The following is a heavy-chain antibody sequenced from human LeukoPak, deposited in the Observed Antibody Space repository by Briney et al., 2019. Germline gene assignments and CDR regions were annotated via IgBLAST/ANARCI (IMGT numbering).Heavy chain of an antibody. J-gene: IGHJ4*02. D-gene: IGHD6-19*01. V-gene: IGHV1-2*06. CDR1: GYTFTGYY. Sequence: DSVTVSCKASGYTFTGYYMHWVRQAPGQGLEWMGRINPNSGGTNYAQKFQGRVTMTRDTSISTAYMELSRLRSDDTAVYYCARDSSVAATLDYWGQGTLVTVSS. CDR3: ARDSSVAATLDY. CDR2: INPNSGGT.